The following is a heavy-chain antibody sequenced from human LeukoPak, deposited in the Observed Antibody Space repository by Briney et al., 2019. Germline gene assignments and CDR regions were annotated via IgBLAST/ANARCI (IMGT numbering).Heavy chain of an antibody. CDR3: AKDLAPEWEFVPTPHDY. V-gene: IGHV3-74*01. J-gene: IGHJ4*02. D-gene: IGHD1-26*01. CDR1: GFNFGSQW. CDR2: INSDGSST. Sequence: GGSLRLSCAASGFNFGSQWMHWARQAPGKGLVWVSRINSDGSSTSYADSVKGRFTISRDNAKNTLYLQMNSLRAEDTAVYYCAKDLAPEWEFVPTPHDYWGQGTLVTVSS.